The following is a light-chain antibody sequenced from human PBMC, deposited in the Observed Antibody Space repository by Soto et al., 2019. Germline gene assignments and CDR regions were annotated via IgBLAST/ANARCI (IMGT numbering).Light chain of an antibody. V-gene: IGLV2-14*01. Sequence: QSVLTQPASVSGSPGQSITISCTGTSSDVGGYNYVSWYQQHPGKAPKLMIYDVSNRPSGVSNRFSGSKSGNTASLTISGLQAEHEADYYCSSYTSSSTQVFGTGTKLTVL. CDR3: SSYTSSSTQV. CDR2: DVS. CDR1: SSDVGGYNY. J-gene: IGLJ1*01.